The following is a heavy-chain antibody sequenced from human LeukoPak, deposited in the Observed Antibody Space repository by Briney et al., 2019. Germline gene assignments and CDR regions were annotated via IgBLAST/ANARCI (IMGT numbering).Heavy chain of an antibody. CDR1: GYSINSGYY. CDR2: IWHTGST. Sequence: SETLSLTCTVSGYSINSGYYWGWIRQPPGKGLEWIGSIWHTGSTYYNPSLKSRVTISVDTSKNQFSLKLTPVTAADTAVYYCARKTYCSGGRCYGENWFGPWGQGILVTVSS. CDR3: ARKTYCSGGRCYGENWFGP. J-gene: IGHJ5*02. V-gene: IGHV4-38-2*02. D-gene: IGHD2-15*01.